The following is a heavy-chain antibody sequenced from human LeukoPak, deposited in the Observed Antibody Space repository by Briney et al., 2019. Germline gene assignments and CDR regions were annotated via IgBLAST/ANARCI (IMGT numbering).Heavy chain of an antibody. D-gene: IGHD3-9*01. Sequence: GRSLRLSCAASGFTFDDYAMHWVRQAPGKGLEWVSGISWNSGSIGYADSVKGRFTISRDNAKNSLYLQMNSLRAEDTAVYYCAKVLDQLRYFDWLLSVHYGMDVWGKGTTVTVSS. CDR2: ISWNSGSI. CDR3: AKVLDQLRYFDWLLSVHYGMDV. J-gene: IGHJ6*04. CDR1: GFTFDDYA. V-gene: IGHV3-9*01.